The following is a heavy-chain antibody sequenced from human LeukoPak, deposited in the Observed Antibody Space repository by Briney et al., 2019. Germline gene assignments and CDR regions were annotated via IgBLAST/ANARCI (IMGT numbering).Heavy chain of an antibody. Sequence: SGGSLRLSCAASGFTFSSFGMHWVRQAPGQGLEWVAFILYDGTNKYYADSVKGRFTISRDNSKNTLYLQMNSLRAEDTAVYYCAKISGYDSRAYFDYWGQGTLVTVSS. J-gene: IGHJ4*02. CDR3: AKISGYDSRAYFDY. CDR1: GFTFSSFG. V-gene: IGHV3-30*02. D-gene: IGHD5-12*01. CDR2: ILYDGTNK.